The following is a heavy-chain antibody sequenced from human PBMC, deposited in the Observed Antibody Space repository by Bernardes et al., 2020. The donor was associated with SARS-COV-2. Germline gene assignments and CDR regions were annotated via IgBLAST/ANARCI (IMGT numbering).Heavy chain of an antibody. Sequence: GGSLRLSCAASGFTVSSNYMSWVRQAPGKGLEWVPIIYSGDSIYYADSVKGRFTISRDNSKNTLYLQMNSLRADDTAVYYCARGRDAMVLWGQGTTVTVSS. V-gene: IGHV3-53*01. CDR3: ARGRDAMVL. CDR1: GFTVSSNY. J-gene: IGHJ6*02. CDR2: IYSGDSI.